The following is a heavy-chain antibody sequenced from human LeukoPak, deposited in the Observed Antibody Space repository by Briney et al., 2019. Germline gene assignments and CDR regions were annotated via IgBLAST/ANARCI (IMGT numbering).Heavy chain of an antibody. Sequence: GGSLRLSCAASGFTFSSYGMHWVRQAPGKGLEWVAVIWYDGSNKYYADSVKGRFTIPRDNSKNTLYLQMNSLRAEDTAVYYCARDRGIQLWSPYFDYWGQGTLVTVSS. CDR1: GFTFSSYG. D-gene: IGHD5-18*01. CDR2: IWYDGSNK. V-gene: IGHV3-33*01. CDR3: ARDRGIQLWSPYFDY. J-gene: IGHJ4*02.